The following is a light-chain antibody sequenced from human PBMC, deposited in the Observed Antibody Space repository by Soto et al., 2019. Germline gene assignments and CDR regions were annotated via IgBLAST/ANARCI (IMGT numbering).Light chain of an antibody. CDR3: MQALQTRYT. CDR2: LGS. Sequence: DIVMTQSPLSLPVTPGEPASISCRSSQSLLHSNGYNYLDWYLQKPGQSPQLLIYLGSNRASGVPERFSGSGSGTDFTLNISRVEAEDVGVYYCMQALQTRYTFGQGTKLEIK. J-gene: IGKJ2*01. V-gene: IGKV2-28*01. CDR1: QSLLHSNGYNY.